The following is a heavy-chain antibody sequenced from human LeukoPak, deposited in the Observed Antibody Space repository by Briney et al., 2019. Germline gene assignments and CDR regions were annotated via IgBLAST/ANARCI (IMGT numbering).Heavy chain of an antibody. Sequence: GGSLRLSCAASGFTSSSYWMSWVRQVPGKGLEWVAIIKQDGSEKYYVDSVKGRFTISRDNAKNSLYLQMNSLRAEDTAVYYCARCGMTTEEYYFDYWGQGALVTVSS. CDR2: IKQDGSEK. V-gene: IGHV3-7*01. D-gene: IGHD4-17*01. CDR1: GFTSSSYW. CDR3: ARCGMTTEEYYFDY. J-gene: IGHJ4*02.